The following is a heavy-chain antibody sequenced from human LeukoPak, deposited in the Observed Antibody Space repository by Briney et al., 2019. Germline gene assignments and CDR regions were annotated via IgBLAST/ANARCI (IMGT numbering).Heavy chain of an antibody. D-gene: IGHD5-18*01. CDR2: IDTSGATT. CDR3: ARHLSGVTGYTYGRGIDY. J-gene: IGHJ4*02. CDR1: GFTFSIYE. Sequence: PGGSLRLSCAAYGFTFSIYEMNWVRQAPGKGLEWISYIDTSGATTYYADSVRGRFTVSRDNAKTSLYLQMNSLRAEDTAVYYCARHLSGVTGYTYGRGIDYWGQGTLVTVSS. V-gene: IGHV3-48*03.